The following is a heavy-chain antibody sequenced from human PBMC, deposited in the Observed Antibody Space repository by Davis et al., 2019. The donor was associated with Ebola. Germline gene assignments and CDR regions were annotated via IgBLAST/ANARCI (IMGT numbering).Heavy chain of an antibody. D-gene: IGHD2-15*01. Sequence: GESLKISCADSVITFSSYAMTWVRQAPGKGLEWVSAISGSGGSTYYADSVKGRFTISRVNAKNSLYLQMNSLRAEDTAVYYCARDLLGYCSGGSCYSSESFDPWGQGTLVTVSS. J-gene: IGHJ5*02. V-gene: IGHV3-23*01. CDR2: ISGSGGST. CDR1: VITFSSYA. CDR3: ARDLLGYCSGGSCYSSESFDP.